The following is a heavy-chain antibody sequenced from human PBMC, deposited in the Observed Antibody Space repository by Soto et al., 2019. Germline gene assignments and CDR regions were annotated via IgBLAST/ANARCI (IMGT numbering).Heavy chain of an antibody. Sequence: QVQLVESGGGVVQPGRSLRLSCAASGFTFSSYAMHWVRQAPGKGLEWVAVISYDGSNKYYADSVKGRFTISRDNSKNTLYLQMNSLRAEDTAVYYCARGVDSSGPTDWYFDLWGRGTLVTVSS. CDR2: ISYDGSNK. V-gene: IGHV3-30-3*01. J-gene: IGHJ2*01. CDR3: ARGVDSSGPTDWYFDL. CDR1: GFTFSSYA. D-gene: IGHD3-22*01.